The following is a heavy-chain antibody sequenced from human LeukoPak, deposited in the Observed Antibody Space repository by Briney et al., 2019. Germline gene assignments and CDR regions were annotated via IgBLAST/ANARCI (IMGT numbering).Heavy chain of an antibody. CDR2: IYSGGST. D-gene: IGHD3-10*01. V-gene: IGHV3-53*01. J-gene: IGHJ4*02. CDR1: GFTFSSYW. Sequence: PGGSLRLSCAASGFTFSSYWMHWVRQAPGKGLEWVSVIYSGGSTYYADSVKGRFTISRDNSKNTLYLQMNSLRAEDTAVYYCARSTLWFGADYWGQGTLVTVSS. CDR3: ARSTLWFGADY.